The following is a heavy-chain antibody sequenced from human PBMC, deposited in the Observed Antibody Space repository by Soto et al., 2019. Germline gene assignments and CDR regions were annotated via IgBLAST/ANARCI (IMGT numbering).Heavy chain of an antibody. CDR1: GFTLXDHS. CDR3: ARDLVEGALNGFDV. J-gene: IGHJ3*01. D-gene: IGHD3-16*01. V-gene: IGHV3-21*01. CDR2: ISDIGTYI. Sequence: EVQLVESGGGLVKPGGXLXLSCVXSGFTLXDHSMNWXRLAPGKGLEWVSAISDIGTYIFYADSVKGRFTISRDNAKNSLYLQMDSLGAEDTALYYCARDLVEGALNGFDVWGQGTMVTVSS.